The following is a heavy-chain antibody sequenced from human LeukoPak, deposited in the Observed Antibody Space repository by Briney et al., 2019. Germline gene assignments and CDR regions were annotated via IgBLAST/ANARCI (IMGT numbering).Heavy chain of an antibody. D-gene: IGHD1-26*01. CDR3: ARGGNYWPQWWFDP. CDR2: IYYTGST. J-gene: IGHJ5*02. Sequence: SETLSLTCTVSGGSISSGSYYWNWIRQPAGKGLEWIGYIYYTGSTSYNPSLKSRVTMSLDASKNQFSLELNSVTPADTAVYYCARGGNYWPQWWFDPWGRGTLVSVSS. CDR1: GGSISSGSYY. V-gene: IGHV4-61*10.